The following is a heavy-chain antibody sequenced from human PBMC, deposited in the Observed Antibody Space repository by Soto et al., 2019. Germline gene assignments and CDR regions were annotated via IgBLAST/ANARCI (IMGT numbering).Heavy chain of an antibody. D-gene: IGHD3-10*01. Sequence: SETLSLTCTVSGGSISSGGYYWSWIRQHPGKGLEWIGYIYYSGSTYYNPSLKSRVTISVDTSKNQFSLKLSSVTAADTAVYYCGRHKGSGITMFRGVFGAFDIWGQGTMVTV. V-gene: IGHV4-31*03. J-gene: IGHJ3*02. CDR3: GRHKGSGITMFRGVFGAFDI. CDR1: GGSISSGGYY. CDR2: IYYSGST.